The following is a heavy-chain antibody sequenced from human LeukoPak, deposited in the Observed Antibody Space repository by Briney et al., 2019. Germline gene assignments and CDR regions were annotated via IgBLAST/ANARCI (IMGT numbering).Heavy chain of an antibody. D-gene: IGHD5-24*01. CDR2: ISTYDDNI. Sequence: ASVKVSCKASGYTFTTYGLSWVRQAPGQGLEWLGWISTYDDNIKYAQSLQGRLTLTIDTSTSTAYMELRSLRSDDTAVYYCARGLQETLGWLKAFSAFDIWGQGTRVTVSS. J-gene: IGHJ3*02. CDR1: GYTFTTYG. CDR3: ARGLQETLGWLKAFSAFDI. V-gene: IGHV1-18*01.